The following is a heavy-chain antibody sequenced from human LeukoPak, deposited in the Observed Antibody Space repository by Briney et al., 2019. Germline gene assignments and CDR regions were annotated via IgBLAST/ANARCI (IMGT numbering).Heavy chain of an antibody. CDR2: IGTAGDT. CDR1: GFTFSSYD. Sequence: GGSLRLSCAASGFTFSSYDMPWVRQATGKGLVWVSAIGTAGDTYYPGSVKGRFTISRENAKNSLYLQMNSLRVGDTAVYYCARGDGAVWGKGTTVTVSS. CDR3: ARGDGAV. J-gene: IGHJ6*04. V-gene: IGHV3-13*01.